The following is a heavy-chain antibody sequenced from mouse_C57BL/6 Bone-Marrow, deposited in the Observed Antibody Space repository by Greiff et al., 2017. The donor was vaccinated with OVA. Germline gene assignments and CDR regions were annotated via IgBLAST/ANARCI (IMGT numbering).Heavy chain of an antibody. CDR2: IDPENGDT. J-gene: IGHJ2*01. Sequence: VQLQQSGAELVRPGASVKLSCTASGFNIKDDYMHWVKQRPEQGLEWIGWIDPENGDTEYASQFQGKAPITADTSSNTAYLQLSSLTSEDTAVYYCTTGCDYWGQGTTLTGSS. CDR3: TTGCDY. V-gene: IGHV14-4*01. CDR1: GFNIKDDY.